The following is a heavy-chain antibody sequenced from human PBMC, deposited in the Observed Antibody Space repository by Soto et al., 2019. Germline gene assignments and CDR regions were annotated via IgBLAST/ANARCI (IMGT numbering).Heavy chain of an antibody. Sequence: QVQVMQSGAEVKKPGASVKVSCKASGYTFTSYGISWVRQAPGQGLEWMGWISTYNGNTNYAQTLQGRVTMTTDTSTSTAYRELRSLRSDDTAVYYCGRDLYQSVFYYGMDVWGQGTTVTVSS. CDR3: GRDLYQSVFYYGMDV. J-gene: IGHJ6*02. D-gene: IGHD2-2*01. CDR1: GYTFTSYG. V-gene: IGHV1-18*01. CDR2: ISTYNGNT.